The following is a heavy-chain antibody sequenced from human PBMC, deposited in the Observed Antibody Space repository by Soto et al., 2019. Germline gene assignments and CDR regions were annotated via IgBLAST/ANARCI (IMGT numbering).Heavy chain of an antibody. V-gene: IGHV3-23*01. CDR3: AKDRLIAVAGKSWFDP. Sequence: GGSLRLSCAASGFTFSSYAMSWVRQAPGKGLEWVSAISGSGGSTYYADSVKGRFTISRDNSKNTLYLQMNSLRAEDTAVYYCAKDRLIAVAGKSWFDPWGQGTLVTVSS. D-gene: IGHD6-19*01. J-gene: IGHJ5*02. CDR2: ISGSGGST. CDR1: GFTFSSYA.